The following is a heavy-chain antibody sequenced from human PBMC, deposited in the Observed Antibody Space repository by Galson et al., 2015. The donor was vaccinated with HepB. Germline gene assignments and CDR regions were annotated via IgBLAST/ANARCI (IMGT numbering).Heavy chain of an antibody. CDR1: GGTFSSYS. Sequence: SVKVSCKASGGTFSSYSISWVRQAPGQGLEWMGRIIPILGIANYAQKFQGRVTITADKSTSTAYMELSSLRSEDTAVYYCARPHCSSTSCYVGWFDPWGQGTLVTVSS. V-gene: IGHV1-69*02. CDR2: IIPILGIA. CDR3: ARPHCSSTSCYVGWFDP. J-gene: IGHJ5*02. D-gene: IGHD2-2*01.